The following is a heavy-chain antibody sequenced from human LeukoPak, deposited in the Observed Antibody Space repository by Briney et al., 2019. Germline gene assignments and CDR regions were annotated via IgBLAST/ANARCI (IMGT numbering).Heavy chain of an antibody. V-gene: IGHV4-34*01. CDR2: INHSGST. CDR3: TRGLRRRHCSSTSCNGNWFDP. J-gene: IGHJ5*02. Sequence: SETLSLTCAVYSGSFSGYYWTWIRQPPGKGLEWIGEINHSGSTNYNRSLKSRVTISVDTSKNRFSLKLTSVTAADTAVYYCTRGLRRRHCSSTSCNGNWFDPWGQGTLVTVSS. D-gene: IGHD2-2*01. CDR1: SGSFSGYY.